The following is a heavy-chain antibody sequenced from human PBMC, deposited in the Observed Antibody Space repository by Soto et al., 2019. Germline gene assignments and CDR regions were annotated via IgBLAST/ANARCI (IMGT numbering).Heavy chain of an antibody. Sequence: SLVKVSCKTSVCSFSSYVSSWVRLTPGQGLEWMGGIIPIFGTANYAQKFQGRVTITADESTSTAYMELSSLRSEDTAVYYCAPQRYSSGWYGGDSWGQGTLVTVSS. CDR3: APQRYSSGWYGGDS. CDR1: VCSFSSYV. J-gene: IGHJ5*02. V-gene: IGHV1-69*13. CDR2: IIPIFGTA. D-gene: IGHD6-19*01.